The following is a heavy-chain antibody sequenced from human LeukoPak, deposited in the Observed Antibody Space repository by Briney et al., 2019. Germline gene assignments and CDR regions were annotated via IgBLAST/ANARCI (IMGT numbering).Heavy chain of an antibody. CDR1: GNYW. J-gene: IGHJ4*02. CDR2: INSDGSWT. V-gene: IGHV3-74*01. D-gene: IGHD6-19*01. CDR3: ATPYTSGWSLYFDN. Sequence: GSLRLSCAASGNYWMHWVRQAPGKGLVWVSHINSDGSWTSYADSVKGRFTISRDNSKNTLYLQMNGLRAEETAMYYCATPYTSGWSLYFDNWGQGTLVTVSS.